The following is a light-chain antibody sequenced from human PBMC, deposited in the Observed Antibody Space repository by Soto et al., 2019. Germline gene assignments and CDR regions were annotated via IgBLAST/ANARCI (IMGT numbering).Light chain of an antibody. CDR1: QSVSSSY. CDR2: GAS. J-gene: IGKJ2*01. Sequence: EIVLTQSPGTLSLSPGERATLSCRASQSVSSSYLAWYQQKPGQAPRLLIYGASSRATGIPDGFSGSGSGTDFTLTISRLEPEDFAVYYCQQYGDTFGQGTKLEIK. V-gene: IGKV3-20*01. CDR3: QQYGDT.